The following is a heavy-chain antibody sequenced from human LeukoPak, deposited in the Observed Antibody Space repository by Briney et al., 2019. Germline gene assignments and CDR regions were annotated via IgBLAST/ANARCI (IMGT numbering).Heavy chain of an antibody. CDR2: IYTSGST. V-gene: IGHV4-4*07. Sequence: SETLSLTCTVSGGSISSYYWSWIRQPAGKGLEWIGRIYTSGSTNYNPSLKSRVTMSVDTSKNQFSLKLSSVTAADTAVYYCARVSNDLWSGSTLGYYYYMDVWGKGTTVTVSS. CDR1: GGSISSYY. D-gene: IGHD3-3*01. J-gene: IGHJ6*03. CDR3: ARVSNDLWSGSTLGYYYYMDV.